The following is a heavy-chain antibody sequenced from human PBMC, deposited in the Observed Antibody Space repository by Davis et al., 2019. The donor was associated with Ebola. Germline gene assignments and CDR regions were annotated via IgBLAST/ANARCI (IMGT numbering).Heavy chain of an antibody. J-gene: IGHJ6*03. CDR2: ISYSGST. CDR3: ARCDTPYYYMDV. Sequence: SETLSLTCTVSGGSISFGGHYWSWVRQHPEKGLEWIGQISYSGSTYDNPSLKSRITMSVDTSKNQFSLKLSSVTAADTAVYYCARCDTPYYYMDVWGKGTTVTVSS. D-gene: IGHD2-21*02. V-gene: IGHV4-31*03. CDR1: GGSISFGGHY.